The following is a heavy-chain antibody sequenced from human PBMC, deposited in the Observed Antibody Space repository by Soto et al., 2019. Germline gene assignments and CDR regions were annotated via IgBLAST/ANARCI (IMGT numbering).Heavy chain of an antibody. CDR1: GYTFTSYY. V-gene: IGHV1-46*03. Sequence: HVQLVQSGAEVKKPGASVKVSCKASGYTFTSYYMHWVRQAPGQGLEWMGIINPSGGSTSYAQKFQGRVTMTRDTSTSTVYMELSSLRSEDTAVYYCARYYCSGGSCYSVLDYWGQGTLVTVSS. J-gene: IGHJ4*02. D-gene: IGHD2-15*01. CDR2: INPSGGST. CDR3: ARYYCSGGSCYSVLDY.